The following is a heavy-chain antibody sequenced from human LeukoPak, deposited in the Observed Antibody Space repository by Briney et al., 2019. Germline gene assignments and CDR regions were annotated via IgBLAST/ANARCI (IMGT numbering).Heavy chain of an antibody. J-gene: IGHJ4*02. CDR3: ASRSGFL. D-gene: IGHD3-22*01. CDR2: ISHSGTT. V-gene: IGHV4-34*01. Sequence: SETLSLTCAVFGGSLSGYYWSWIRQPPGKGLEWIGEISHSGTTNYNPSLKSRVTISVDTSKNQFSLKRSSVTAADTAVYYCASRSGFLWGQGTLVTVSS. CDR1: GGSLSGYY.